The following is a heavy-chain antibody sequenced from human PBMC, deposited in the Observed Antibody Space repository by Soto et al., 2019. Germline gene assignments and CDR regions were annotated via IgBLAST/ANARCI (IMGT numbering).Heavy chain of an antibody. CDR1: GFIFSGYA. Sequence: QAQLVESGGGVVQPGRSLRLSCAASGFIFSGYAMHWVRQSPGKGLEWVAVVSYDGDTEYYADSVKGRFTISRDNSQNTLYLQMNSLRPEDAAIYYCAKEPRGYEIDSWGQGTLVTVSS. CDR2: VSYDGDTE. V-gene: IGHV3-30-3*01. D-gene: IGHD5-12*01. J-gene: IGHJ4*02. CDR3: AKEPRGYEIDS.